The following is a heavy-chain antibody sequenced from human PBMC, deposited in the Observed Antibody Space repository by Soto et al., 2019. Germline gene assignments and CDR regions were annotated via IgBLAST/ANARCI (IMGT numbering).Heavy chain of an antibody. CDR3: AMIPPTPSLTVY. CDR1: GGSIASSYF. V-gene: IGHV4-39*01. Sequence: PSKTLSITCTVSGGSIASSYFWCCVLQPPEKGLEWIGSIYYSGSTYYNPSLKSRVTISVDTSKNQFSLKLSSVTAANTAVYYCAMIPPTPSLTVYWRQIILVTLFS. CDR2: IYYSGST. D-gene: IGHD2-2*02. J-gene: IGHJ4*02.